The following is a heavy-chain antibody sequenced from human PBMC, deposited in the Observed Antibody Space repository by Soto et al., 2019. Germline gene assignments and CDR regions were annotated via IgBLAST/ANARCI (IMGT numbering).Heavy chain of an antibody. CDR1: GFTFSSYS. D-gene: IGHD3-22*01. CDR3: ARVSYYYDSSGYPGY. J-gene: IGHJ4*02. V-gene: IGHV3-21*01. CDR2: ISSSSSYI. Sequence: PGGSLRLSXAASGFTFSSYSMNWVRQAPGKGLEWVSSISSSSSYIYYADSVKGRFTISRDNAKNSLYLQMNSLRAEDTAVYYCARVSYYYDSSGYPGYWGQGTLVTVSS.